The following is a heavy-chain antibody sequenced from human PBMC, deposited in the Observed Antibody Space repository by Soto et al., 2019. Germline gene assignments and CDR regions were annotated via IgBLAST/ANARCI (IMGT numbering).Heavy chain of an antibody. D-gene: IGHD4-17*01. J-gene: IGHJ4*02. V-gene: IGHV3-33*01. CDR2: IWFDGSTT. Sequence: WWSLRLSCSASVFTCSTYGMHWFRQAPGKGLEWVALIWFDGSTTYYGESVKGRFTISRDNTKNTLYLQMNSLRAEDTAMYYCARDPIDDYGDLLPDYWGQGVLVTVSS. CDR3: ARDPIDDYGDLLPDY. CDR1: VFTCSTYG.